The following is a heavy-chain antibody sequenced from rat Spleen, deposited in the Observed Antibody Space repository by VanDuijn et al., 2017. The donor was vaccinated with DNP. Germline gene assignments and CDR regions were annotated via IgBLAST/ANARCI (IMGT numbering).Heavy chain of an antibody. V-gene: IGHV5-7*01. CDR2: ISYDGSDT. Sequence: EVQLVESGGGLVQPGRSLKLSCAVSGITFRDHNMAWVRQAPKKGLAGVATISYDGSDTYYRESVKGRFTISRENAKSTLYLQMDSLRSEDTTTYYCASRPPTTRGPFDYWGQGVTVTVSS. D-gene: IGHD1-4*01. J-gene: IGHJ2*01. CDR1: GITFRDHN. CDR3: ASRPPTTRGPFDY.